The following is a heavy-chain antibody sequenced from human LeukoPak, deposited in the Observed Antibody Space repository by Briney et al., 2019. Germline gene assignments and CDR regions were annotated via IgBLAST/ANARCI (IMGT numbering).Heavy chain of an antibody. V-gene: IGHV4-38-2*02. CDR2: IYHSGST. D-gene: IGHD1-26*01. Sequence: SETLSLTCAVSGYSISSGYYWGWIRQPPGKGLEWIGSIYHSGSTYYNPSLKSRVTISVDTPKNQFSLKLSSVTAADTAVYYCAREVEWELLPYYFDYWGQGTLATVSS. CDR1: GYSISSGYY. CDR3: AREVEWELLPYYFDY. J-gene: IGHJ4*02.